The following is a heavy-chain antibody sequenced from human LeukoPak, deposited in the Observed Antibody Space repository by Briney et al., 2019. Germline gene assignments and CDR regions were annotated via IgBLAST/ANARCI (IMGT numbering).Heavy chain of an antibody. V-gene: IGHV4-34*01. Sequence: PSETLSLTCAVYGGSFSGYYWSWIRQPPGKGLEWIGEINHSGSTNYNPSLKSRVTISVDTSKNQFSLKLSPVTAADTAVYYCARGGRYCSSTSCYRGWFDPWGQGTLVTVSS. D-gene: IGHD2-2*01. CDR2: INHSGST. CDR3: ARGGRYCSSTSCYRGWFDP. CDR1: GGSFSGYY. J-gene: IGHJ5*02.